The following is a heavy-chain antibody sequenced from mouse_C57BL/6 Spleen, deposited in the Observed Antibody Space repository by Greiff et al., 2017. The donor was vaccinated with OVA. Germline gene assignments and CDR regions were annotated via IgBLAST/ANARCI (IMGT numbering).Heavy chain of an antibody. J-gene: IGHJ1*03. Sequence: VQLQQPGAELVRPGSSVKLSCKASGYTFTSYWMHWVKQRPIQGLEWIGNIDPSDSETHYNQKFKDKATLTVVKSSSTAYMQLSSLTSEDSAGYDCARHGSSPYFDVWGTGTTVTVSS. V-gene: IGHV1-52*01. D-gene: IGHD1-1*01. CDR3: ARHGSSPYFDV. CDR2: IDPSDSET. CDR1: GYTFTSYW.